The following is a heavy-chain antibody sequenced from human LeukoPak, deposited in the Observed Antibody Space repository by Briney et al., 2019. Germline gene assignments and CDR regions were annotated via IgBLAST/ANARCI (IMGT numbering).Heavy chain of an antibody. CDR1: GFTFSSYS. Sequence: PGGSLRLSCAASGFTFSSYSMNWVRQAPGKGLEWVSSISSSSSYIYYADSVKGRFTISRDNAKNSLYLQMNSLRAEDTAVYYCAKGVSGWYEGPLFFDYWGQGTLVTVSS. CDR2: ISSSSSYI. J-gene: IGHJ4*02. CDR3: AKGVSGWYEGPLFFDY. D-gene: IGHD6-19*01. V-gene: IGHV3-21*01.